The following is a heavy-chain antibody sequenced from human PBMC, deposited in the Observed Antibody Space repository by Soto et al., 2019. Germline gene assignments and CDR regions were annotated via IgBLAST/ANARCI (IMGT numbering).Heavy chain of an antibody. CDR3: VKGISYGYDVLDY. CDR1: GFTFSSYA. V-gene: IGHV3-23*01. CDR2: ISGSGGSI. Sequence: DVQLLESGGDLVQPGESLRLSCVASGFTFSSYAMNWVRQAPGMGLAWVSTISGSGGSIYYADSVKGRFAISRDNSKNTHLLQMSSLRVEDTAIYYCVKGISYGYDVLDYWGQGTLVTVSS. J-gene: IGHJ4*02. D-gene: IGHD5-18*01.